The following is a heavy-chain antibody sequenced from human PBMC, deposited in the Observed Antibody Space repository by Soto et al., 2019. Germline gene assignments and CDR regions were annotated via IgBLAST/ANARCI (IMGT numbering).Heavy chain of an antibody. CDR2: INSDGSTT. V-gene: IGHV3-74*01. J-gene: IGHJ4*02. CDR1: GFSFSSSW. CDR3: ARGPSGWYGYDY. D-gene: IGHD6-19*01. Sequence: EVQLVESGGGLIQPGGSLRLSCAASGFSFSSSWMHWVRQAPGKGLVWVSRINSDGSTTNYADSVKGRFTISRDNAKNTLYLQMNSLRAEDTAVYYCARGPSGWYGYDYWGQGPLVTVSS.